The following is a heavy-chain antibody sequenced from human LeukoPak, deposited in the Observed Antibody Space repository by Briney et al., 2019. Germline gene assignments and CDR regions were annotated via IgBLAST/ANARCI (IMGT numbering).Heavy chain of an antibody. J-gene: IGHJ4*02. Sequence: PSETLSLTCTVSGGSISSSSYYWGWIRQPPGKGLEWIGSIYYSGSTYYNPSLKSRVTISVDTSKNQFSLKLSSVTAADTAVYYCARVTAAAAVDYWGQGTLVIVSS. D-gene: IGHD6-13*01. CDR1: GGSISSSSYY. V-gene: IGHV4-39*07. CDR2: IYYSGST. CDR3: ARVTAAAAVDY.